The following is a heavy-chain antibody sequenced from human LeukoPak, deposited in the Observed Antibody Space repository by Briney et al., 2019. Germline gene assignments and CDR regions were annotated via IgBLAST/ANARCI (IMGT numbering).Heavy chain of an antibody. CDR2: IKEDGSEK. J-gene: IGHJ3*02. V-gene: IGHV3-7*01. CDR3: ARRARNWGNAFDI. D-gene: IGHD7-27*01. Sequence: GGSLRLSCAASGFTFSTYWMSWVRQAPGKGLEWVVNIKEDGSEKYYVDSVKGRFTISRDNAKNSLYLQMNSLRAEDTAVYYCARRARNWGNAFDIWGQGTLVTVSS. CDR1: GFTFSTYW.